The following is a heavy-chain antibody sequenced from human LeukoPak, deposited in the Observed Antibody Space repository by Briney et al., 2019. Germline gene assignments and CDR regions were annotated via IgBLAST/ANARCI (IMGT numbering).Heavy chain of an antibody. CDR1: GFTFSSYG. CDR2: IWYDGSNK. D-gene: IGHD6-13*01. CDR3: PRGDDSSSWYFDY. Sequence: GGSLRLSCAASGFTFSSYGMHWVRQAPGKGLEWVAVIWYDGSNKYYADSVKGRFTISRDNSKNTLYLQMNSLRAEGTAVYYCPRGDDSSSWYFDYWGQGPLVTVSS. J-gene: IGHJ4*02. V-gene: IGHV3-33*01.